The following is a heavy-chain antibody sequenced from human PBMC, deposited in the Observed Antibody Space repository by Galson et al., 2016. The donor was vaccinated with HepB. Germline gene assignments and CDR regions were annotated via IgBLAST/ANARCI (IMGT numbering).Heavy chain of an antibody. CDR1: GYTFNTYG. CDR3: ARDRGNMVRGVIGWLDP. D-gene: IGHD3-10*01. CDR2: ISAYNGNT. J-gene: IGHJ5*02. Sequence: SVKVSCKASGYTFNTYGVSWVRQAPGQGLEWMGWISAYNGNTNYAQKFQGRVTMTTDTSTSTAYMDLRSLRSEDTAVYYCARDRGNMVRGVIGWLDPWGQGTLVTVSS. V-gene: IGHV1-18*01.